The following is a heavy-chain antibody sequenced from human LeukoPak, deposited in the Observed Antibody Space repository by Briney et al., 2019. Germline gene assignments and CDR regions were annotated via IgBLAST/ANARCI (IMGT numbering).Heavy chain of an antibody. CDR2: ISSSGSTI. J-gene: IGHJ5*02. CDR3: AREIFPFDFWSGPFRVAGP. D-gene: IGHD3-3*01. Sequence: GGSLRLSCAASGFTFSDYYMSWIRQAPGKGLEWVSYISSSGSTIYYADSVKGRFTISRDNAKTSLYLQMNSLRAEDTAVYYCAREIFPFDFWSGPFRVAGPWGQGTLVTVSS. V-gene: IGHV3-11*01. CDR1: GFTFSDYY.